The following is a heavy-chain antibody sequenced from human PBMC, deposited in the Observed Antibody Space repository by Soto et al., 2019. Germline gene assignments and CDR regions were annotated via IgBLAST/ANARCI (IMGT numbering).Heavy chain of an antibody. V-gene: IGHV6-1*01. Sequence: QSRSLTCEVSGGGSFTIWVAWDSIKQSPSRGLEWLGRTSYRSKWYNDYAVSVKSRITINPDTSKNQFSLQLNSVTPEDTALDHCASSDRSGLGFDSWGQGTLVTVSS. CDR2: TSYRSKWYN. CDR3: ASSDRSGLGFDS. J-gene: IGHJ4*02. CDR1: GGGSFTIWVA. D-gene: IGHD3-22*01.